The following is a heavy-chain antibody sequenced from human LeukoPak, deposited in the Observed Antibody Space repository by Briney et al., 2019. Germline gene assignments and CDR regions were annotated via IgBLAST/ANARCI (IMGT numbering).Heavy chain of an antibody. D-gene: IGHD2-21*01. J-gene: IGHJ3*02. CDR1: GFTFDDYA. Sequence: GGSLRLSCAASGFTFDDYAMHWVRQAPGKGLEWVSGISWNSGSIGYADSVKGRFTISRDNAKNSLYLQMNSLRAEDTALYYCAKVNGGNWYNAFDIWGQGTMVTVSS. V-gene: IGHV3-9*01. CDR2: ISWNSGSI. CDR3: AKVNGGNWYNAFDI.